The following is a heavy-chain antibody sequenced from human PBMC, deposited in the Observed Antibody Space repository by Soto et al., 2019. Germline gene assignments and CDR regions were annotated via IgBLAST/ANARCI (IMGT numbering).Heavy chain of an antibody. V-gene: IGHV3-72*01. CDR3: AMLGGWSGGSSGMDV. Sequence: EVQFVESGGGLVQPGGSVRLSCAASGLIFSDYHMDWVRQAPGKGLEWVGRIRRKANSYTTEYAASVKGRFTISRDDSKNSLYLQMNSLKSEDTAVYYCAMLGGWSGGSSGMDVWGQGTTVTVSS. CDR1: GLIFSDYH. CDR2: IRRKANSYTT. D-gene: IGHD6-19*01. J-gene: IGHJ6*02.